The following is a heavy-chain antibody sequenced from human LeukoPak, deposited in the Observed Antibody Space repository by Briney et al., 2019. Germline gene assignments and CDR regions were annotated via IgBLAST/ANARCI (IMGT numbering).Heavy chain of an antibody. J-gene: IGHJ3*02. CDR3: AREGDNYYDSSGYRSGAFDI. V-gene: IGHV3-7*03. Sequence: PGGSLRLSCAASGFTFSSYWMSWVRQAPGKGLEWVANIKQDGSEKYYVDSVKGRFTISRDNAKNSLYLQMNSLRAEDTAVYYCAREGDNYYDSSGYRSGAFDIWGQGTMVTVSS. CDR2: IKQDGSEK. D-gene: IGHD3-22*01. CDR1: GFTFSSYW.